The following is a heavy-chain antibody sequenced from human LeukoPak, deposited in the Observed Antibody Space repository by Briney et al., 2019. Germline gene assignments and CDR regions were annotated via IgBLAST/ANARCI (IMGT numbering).Heavy chain of an antibody. Sequence: GGSLRLSCAASGFTFSSYAMRWLRQAPGKGLEWVSAISGSAYSTYYADSVKGRFTISRDNSKNTLYLQMNSLRAEDTAVYYCAKETVAAPPIDYWGQGTLVTVSS. V-gene: IGHV3-23*01. D-gene: IGHD6-19*01. CDR3: AKETVAAPPIDY. J-gene: IGHJ4*02. CDR2: ISGSAYST. CDR1: GFTFSSYA.